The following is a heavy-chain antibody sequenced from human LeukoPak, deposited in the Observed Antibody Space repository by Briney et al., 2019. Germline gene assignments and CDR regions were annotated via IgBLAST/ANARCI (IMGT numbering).Heavy chain of an antibody. D-gene: IGHD4-11*01. V-gene: IGHV3-74*01. Sequence: GRSLRLSCAASGFTFSSYWMHWVRQAPGKGLVWVSRIKNDGSSTTYADSVKGRFTISRDNAKNTVYPQMNSLRAEDTAVYYCARVGVSTYSFDYWGQGTLVTVSS. J-gene: IGHJ4*02. CDR1: GFTFSSYW. CDR2: IKNDGSST. CDR3: ARVGVSTYSFDY.